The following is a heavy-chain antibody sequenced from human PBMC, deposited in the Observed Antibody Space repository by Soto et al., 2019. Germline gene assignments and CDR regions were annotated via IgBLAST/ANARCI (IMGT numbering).Heavy chain of an antibody. CDR2: IVVGSGNT. J-gene: IGHJ6*02. CDR1: GFTFTSSA. D-gene: IGHD3-10*01. CDR3: ASSSYGFYYYYGMDV. Sequence: SVKVSCKASGFTFTSSAVQWVRQARGQRLEWIGWIVVGSGNTNYAQKFQERVTITRDMSTSTAYMELSSLRAEDTAVDYGASSSYGFYYYYGMDVLGQWTTVTVSS. V-gene: IGHV1-58*01.